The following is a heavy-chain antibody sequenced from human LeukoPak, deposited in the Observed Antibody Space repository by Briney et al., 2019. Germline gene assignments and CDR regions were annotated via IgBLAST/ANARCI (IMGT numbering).Heavy chain of an antibody. CDR3: ARVGSGYDY. V-gene: IGHV3-64*02. CDR2: INGNGDST. CDR1: GFTFSSYS. D-gene: IGHD3-22*01. Sequence: GGSLRLSCAASGFTFSSYSMHWVRQAPGKGLEYVSAINGNGDSTYYGDSVKGRFFNSRDNSKNTVYLQMGSLRAEDMAVYYCARVGSGYDYWGQGTLVTVSS. J-gene: IGHJ4*02.